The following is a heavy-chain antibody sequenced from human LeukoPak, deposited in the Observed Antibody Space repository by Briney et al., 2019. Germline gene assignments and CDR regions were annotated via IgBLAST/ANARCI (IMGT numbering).Heavy chain of an antibody. CDR1: GGSFSGYY. D-gene: IGHD2-2*01. V-gene: IGHV4-59*10. Sequence: SYTLSLTCAVYGGSFSGYYWSWIRQPAGKGLEWIGRIYTSGSTNYNPSLKSRVTMSVDTSKNQFSLKLSSVTAADTAVYYCASRYCSSTSCHWFDPWGQGTLVTVSS. J-gene: IGHJ5*02. CDR2: IYTSGST. CDR3: ASRYCSSTSCHWFDP.